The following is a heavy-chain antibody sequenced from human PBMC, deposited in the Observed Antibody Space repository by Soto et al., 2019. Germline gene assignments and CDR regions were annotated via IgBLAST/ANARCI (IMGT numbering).Heavy chain of an antibody. CDR2: INHSGST. D-gene: IGHD2-2*01. J-gene: IGHJ6*03. CDR1: GGSFSGYY. CDR3: ARAKSVPAATHYYYMDV. Sequence: PSETLSLTCAVYGGSFSGYYWSWIRQPPGKGLGWIGEINHSGSTNYNPSLKSRVTISVDTSKNQFSLKLSSVTAADTAVYYCARAKSVPAATHYYYMDVWGKGTTVTVSS. V-gene: IGHV4-34*01.